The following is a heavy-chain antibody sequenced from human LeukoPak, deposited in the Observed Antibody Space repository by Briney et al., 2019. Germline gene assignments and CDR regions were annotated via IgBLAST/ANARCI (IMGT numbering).Heavy chain of an antibody. V-gene: IGHV1-2*02. J-gene: IGHJ4*02. CDR3: ARDFHRVGATDY. D-gene: IGHD1-26*01. CDR1: GYTFTGYY. CDR2: INPNSGGT. Sequence: ASVKVSCKASGYTFTGYYMHWVRQAPGQGLEWMGWINPNSGGTNYAQKFQGRVTMTRDTSISTAYMELSRLRSDDTAVYYCARDFHRVGATDYWGQGTLVTASS.